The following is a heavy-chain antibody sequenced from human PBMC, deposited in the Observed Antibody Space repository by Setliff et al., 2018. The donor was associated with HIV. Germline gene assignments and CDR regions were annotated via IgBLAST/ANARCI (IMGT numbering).Heavy chain of an antibody. J-gene: IGHJ4*02. D-gene: IGHD3-9*01. Sequence: SETLSLTCTVSGGSISNDYWGWVRQPPGKGLEWIGFVYLSGSITYNPSLKSRVTISIDRSKNEFSLKMSSVTAADTAVYYCARQYYDILTTYAAPFDYWGQGILVTVSS. CDR3: ARQYYDILTTYAAPFDY. CDR2: VYLSGSI. V-gene: IGHV4-59*08. CDR1: GGSISNDY.